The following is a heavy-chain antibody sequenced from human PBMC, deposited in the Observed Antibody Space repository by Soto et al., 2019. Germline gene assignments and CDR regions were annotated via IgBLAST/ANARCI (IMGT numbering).Heavy chain of an antibody. D-gene: IGHD6-13*01. CDR1: GGTFGRYA. CDR3: ARENSEFSSQRSLVDP. CDR2: IIPVFVKP. V-gene: IGHV1-69*13. J-gene: IGHJ2*01. Sequence: SVNLSCKTSGGTFGRYAISWVRQAPGQGLEWMGGIIPVFVKPNYAQKFQDRVTITADESTNTAYMELSSLRSDDTAVYYCARENSEFSSQRSLVDPWG.